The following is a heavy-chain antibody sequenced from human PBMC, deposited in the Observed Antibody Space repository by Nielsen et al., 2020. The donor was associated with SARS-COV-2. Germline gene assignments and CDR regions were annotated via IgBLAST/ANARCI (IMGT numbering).Heavy chain of an antibody. J-gene: IGHJ4*02. CDR1: GFTFSNAW. V-gene: IGHV3-15*01. Sequence: GGSLRLSCAASGFTFSNAWMSWVRQAPGKGLEWVGRIKSKTDGGTTDYAAPVKGRFTISRDDSKNTLYLQMNSLRAEDTATYYCAREFGAGAFGFWGQGTQVTVSS. CDR3: AREFGAGAFGF. CDR2: IKSKTDGGTT. D-gene: IGHD3-16*01.